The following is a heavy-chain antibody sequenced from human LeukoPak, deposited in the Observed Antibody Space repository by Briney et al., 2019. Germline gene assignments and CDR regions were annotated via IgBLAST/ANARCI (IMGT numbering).Heavy chain of an antibody. CDR3: TREGVYSPDPTSYHRLPFDI. CDR1: GYTFTGYY. Sequence: SVKVSCKASGYTFTGYYMPWVRQAPGQGLEWMGRIIPTLDVANFAQKFKGRVTITADKFTNTAHLELSSLRSEDTAVYFCTREGVYSPDPTSYHRLPFDIWGKGTVVIVSS. J-gene: IGHJ3*02. D-gene: IGHD3-16*02. CDR2: IIPTLDVA. V-gene: IGHV1-69*04.